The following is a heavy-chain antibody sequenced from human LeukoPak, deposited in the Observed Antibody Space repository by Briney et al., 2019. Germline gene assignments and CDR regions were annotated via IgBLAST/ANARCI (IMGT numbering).Heavy chain of an antibody. D-gene: IGHD2/OR15-2a*01. CDR1: GGSISSYY. CDR3: AGHHPRNTVDF. Sequence: SETLSLTCTVSGGSISSYYWSWIRQPPGKGLEWIAYISDIGSINYNPYLKSLVTISLDTSKNQFSLKLSSVTAADTAVYYCAGHHPRNTVDFWGQGTLVTVSS. J-gene: IGHJ4*02. V-gene: IGHV4-59*08. CDR2: ISDIGSI.